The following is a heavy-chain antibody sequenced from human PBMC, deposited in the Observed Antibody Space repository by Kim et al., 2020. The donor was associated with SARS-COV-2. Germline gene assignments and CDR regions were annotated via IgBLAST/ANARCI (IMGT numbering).Heavy chain of an antibody. V-gene: IGHV3-11*05. J-gene: IGHJ6*02. Sequence: YGKGRFTLSRDNAKNSLYLQMNSLRAEDTAVYYCARDGGRTGTYYGMDVWGQGTTVTVSS. D-gene: IGHD1-1*01. CDR3: ARDGGRTGTYYGMDV.